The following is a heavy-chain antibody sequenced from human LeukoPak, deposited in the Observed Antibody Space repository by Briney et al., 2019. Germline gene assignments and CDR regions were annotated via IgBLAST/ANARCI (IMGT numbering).Heavy chain of an antibody. Sequence: PGGSLRLSCVASGFAFSSLGMHWVRQAPDKGLEWVGGIASDGIDKRYADSVKGRLILSRDNSRNTVYLQLDSLRTEDTAVYYCAKGRQYSSDYLIDYWGRGTLVAVSS. D-gene: IGHD2/OR15-2a*01. J-gene: IGHJ4*02. CDR2: IASDGIDK. CDR1: GFAFSSLG. CDR3: AKGRQYSSDYLIDY. V-gene: IGHV3-30*18.